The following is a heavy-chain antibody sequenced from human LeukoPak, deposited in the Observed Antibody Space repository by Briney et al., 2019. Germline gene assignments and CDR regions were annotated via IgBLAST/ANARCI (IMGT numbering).Heavy chain of an antibody. CDR1: GGSFSGYY. CDR3: ARESPYCSSTSCYRHYYYYYYMDV. D-gene: IGHD2-2*01. Sequence: SETLSLTCAVYGGSFSGYYWSWIRQPPGKGLEWIGEINHSGSTNYNPSLKSRVTISVDTSKNQFSLKLSSVTAADTAVYYCARESPYCSSTSCYRHYYYYYYMDVWDKGTTVTVSS. CDR2: INHSGST. V-gene: IGHV4-34*01. J-gene: IGHJ6*03.